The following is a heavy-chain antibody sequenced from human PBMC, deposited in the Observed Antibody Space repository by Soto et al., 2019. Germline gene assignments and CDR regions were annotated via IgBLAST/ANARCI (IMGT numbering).Heavy chain of an antibody. V-gene: IGHV3-11*01. CDR3: ASANRPRIAEI. CDR1: GFTFTDYY. Sequence: QVQLVESGGGLVKPGGSLRLSCVASGFTFTDYYMSWIRQAPGKGLEWRAYISSSGSTIYYADSVKGPFTISRANGKKSLAMQMTSLRAEDTAVYYFASANRPRIAEIWGPGTMVTVSS. J-gene: IGHJ3*02. D-gene: IGHD2-21*01. CDR2: ISSSGSTI.